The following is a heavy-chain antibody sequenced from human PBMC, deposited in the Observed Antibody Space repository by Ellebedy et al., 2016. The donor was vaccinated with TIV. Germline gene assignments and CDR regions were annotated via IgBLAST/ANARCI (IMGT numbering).Heavy chain of an antibody. CDR1: GDSVSNNNAA. D-gene: IGHD1-26*01. CDR2: TYYRSKWYN. J-gene: IGHJ5*02. V-gene: IGHV6-1*01. Sequence: SETLSLTCVISGDSVSNNNAAFNWIRQSPSRGLEWLGRTYYRSKWYNGYAESVKSRITINPDTSKNQLSLQLSSVTPEDTAVYYCVRDWDGFDPWGQGTLVTVSS. CDR3: VRDWDGFDP.